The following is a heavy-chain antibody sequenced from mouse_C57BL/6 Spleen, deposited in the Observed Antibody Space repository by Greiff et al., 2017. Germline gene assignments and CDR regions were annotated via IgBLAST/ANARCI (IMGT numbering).Heavy chain of an antibody. CDR1: GYTFTDYE. CDR3: TSGGNYSYYYAMDY. J-gene: IGHJ4*01. V-gene: IGHV1-15*01. Sequence: VQLQQSGAELVRPGASVTLSCKASGYTFTDYEMHWVKQTPVHGLEWIGAIDPETGGTAYNQKFKGKAILTADKSSSTAYMELRSLTSEDSAVYYCTSGGNYSYYYAMDYWGQGTSVTVSS. D-gene: IGHD2-1*01. CDR2: IDPETGGT.